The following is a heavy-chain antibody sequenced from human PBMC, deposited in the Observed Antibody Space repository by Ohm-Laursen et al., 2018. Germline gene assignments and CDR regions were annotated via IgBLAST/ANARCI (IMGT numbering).Heavy chain of an antibody. D-gene: IGHD1-7*01. Sequence: SVKVSCNASGYTFDSFGITWVRQAPGQGLEWMGWISPNSGGTNYAQKFQGRVTMTRDTSISTAYMEVSRLRSDDTAVYYCARSRYKWNYGYFDYWGQGTLVIVSS. CDR1: GYTFDSFG. CDR3: ARSRYKWNYGYFDY. CDR2: ISPNSGGT. J-gene: IGHJ4*02. V-gene: IGHV1-2*02.